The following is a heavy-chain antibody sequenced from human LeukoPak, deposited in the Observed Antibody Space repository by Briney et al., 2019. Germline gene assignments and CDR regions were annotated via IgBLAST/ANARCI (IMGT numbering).Heavy chain of an antibody. V-gene: IGHV1-2*02. Sequence: ASVKVSCKASGYTFTGYYMHWVRQAPGQGLEWMGWINPNSGGTNYAQKFQGRDTMTRDTSISTAYMELSRLRSDDTAVYYCAGVVGATNPFDYWGQGTLVTVSS. D-gene: IGHD1-26*01. J-gene: IGHJ4*02. CDR3: AGVVGATNPFDY. CDR1: GYTFTGYY. CDR2: INPNSGGT.